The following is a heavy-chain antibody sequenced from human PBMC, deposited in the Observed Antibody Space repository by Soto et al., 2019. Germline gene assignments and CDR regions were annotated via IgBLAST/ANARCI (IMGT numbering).Heavy chain of an antibody. CDR3: AIEMATTPGFDY. Sequence: ASVKVSCKASGYTFTIYGICWVRQAPGQGLEWMGWISAYNGNTNYAQKLQGRVTMTTDTSTSTAYMELRSLRSDDTAVYYCAIEMATTPGFDYWGQGTLVTVSS. D-gene: IGHD5-12*01. CDR2: ISAYNGNT. J-gene: IGHJ4*02. V-gene: IGHV1-18*01. CDR1: GYTFTIYG.